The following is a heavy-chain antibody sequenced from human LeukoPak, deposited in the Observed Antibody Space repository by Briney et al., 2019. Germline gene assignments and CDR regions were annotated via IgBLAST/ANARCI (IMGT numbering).Heavy chain of an antibody. J-gene: IGHJ6*02. D-gene: IGHD3-22*01. CDR1: GGTFSSYA. CDR3: ARSVPYYYDSSGYSGDYYYYGMDV. V-gene: IGHV1-18*01. CDR2: ISAYNGNT. Sequence: ASVKVSCKASGGTFSSYAISWVRQAPGQGLGWMGWISAYNGNTNYAQKLQGRVTMTTDTSTSTAYMELRSLRSDDTAVYYCARSVPYYYDSSGYSGDYYYYGMDVWGQGTTVTVSS.